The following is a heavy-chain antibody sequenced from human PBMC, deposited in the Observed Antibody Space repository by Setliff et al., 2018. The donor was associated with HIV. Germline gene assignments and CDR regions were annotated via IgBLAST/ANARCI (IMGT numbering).Heavy chain of an antibody. CDR2: LHYSGNT. CDR1: GASISDSNSY. D-gene: IGHD3-22*01. V-gene: IGHV4-39*07. J-gene: IGHJ5*02. CDR3: ARDMTYYFDSSGSFGWFDP. Sequence: SETLSLTCTVYGASISDSNSYWGWIRQSPGKGLEWIGSLHYSGNTYYNSSLKSRVTISLDTSKNQFSLKLNSVTAADTAVYYCARDMTYYFDSSGSFGWFDPWGQGTLVTVSS.